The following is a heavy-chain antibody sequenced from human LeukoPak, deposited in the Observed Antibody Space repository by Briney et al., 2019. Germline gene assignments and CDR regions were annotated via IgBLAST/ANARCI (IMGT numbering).Heavy chain of an antibody. J-gene: IGHJ4*02. Sequence: PGGSLRLSCAASGFTFDGYAMHWVRQAPGKGLEWVSSITWNSGSIGYADSVKGRFTISRDDAKNSLYLQMNSLRAEDTALYYCAKDKPYYDSSGSFDYWGQGTLVTVSS. CDR3: AKDKPYYDSSGSFDY. CDR1: GFTFDGYA. V-gene: IGHV3-9*01. CDR2: ITWNSGSI. D-gene: IGHD3-22*01.